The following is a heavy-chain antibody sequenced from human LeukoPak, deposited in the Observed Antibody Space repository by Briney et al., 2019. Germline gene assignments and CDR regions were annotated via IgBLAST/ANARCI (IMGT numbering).Heavy chain of an antibody. CDR1: GFTFSRHW. CDR3: AECTTG. V-gene: IGHV3-7*01. Sequence: GGSLRLSCATSGFTFSRHWMSWVRQAPGKGLEWVANINQDGSGKYYVDSVKGRSTISRDNAKYSLYLQMNSLRSEDTAIYYCAECTTGWGQGTLVTVSS. J-gene: IGHJ1*01. CDR2: INQDGSGK. D-gene: IGHD2-8*01.